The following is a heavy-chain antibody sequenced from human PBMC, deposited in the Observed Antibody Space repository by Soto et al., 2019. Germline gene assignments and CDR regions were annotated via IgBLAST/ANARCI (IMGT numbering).Heavy chain of an antibody. Sequence: QVQLVESGGGLVKPGGSLTLSCAASGFTFSNYYMTWIRQAPGKGLEWVSYISSNTSYRNYADSVKGRFTISRDNAKNSLHLQMNSLRAEDTAVYYCARVGRGYSANYYYYGMHVWGQGTTVTVSS. V-gene: IGHV3-11*05. CDR2: ISSNTSYR. CDR1: GFTFSNYY. J-gene: IGHJ6*02. CDR3: ARVGRGYSANYYYYGMHV. D-gene: IGHD2-15*01.